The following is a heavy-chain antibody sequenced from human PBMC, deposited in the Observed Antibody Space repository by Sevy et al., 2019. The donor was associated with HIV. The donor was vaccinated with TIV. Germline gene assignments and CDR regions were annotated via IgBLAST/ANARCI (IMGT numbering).Heavy chain of an antibody. Sequence: GGSLRLSCAASGFTFSNYGIHWVRQAPGKGLEWVAITSYVGHNNYYEDSVKGRFTISRDNSKNTLYLQMNSLRAEDTAVYYCAKDLLQLTIKELAQDYYYGMDVWGQGTTVTVSS. CDR2: TSYVGHNN. CDR3: AKDLLQLTIKELAQDYYYGMDV. J-gene: IGHJ6*02. V-gene: IGHV3-30*18. CDR1: GFTFSNYG. D-gene: IGHD1-26*01.